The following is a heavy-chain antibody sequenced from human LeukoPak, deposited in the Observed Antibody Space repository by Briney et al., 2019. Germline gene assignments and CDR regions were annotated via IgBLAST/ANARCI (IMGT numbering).Heavy chain of an antibody. J-gene: IGHJ4*02. CDR2: INPNSGGT. CDR1: GYTFTGYY. D-gene: IGHD5-24*01. CDR3: ARDSYNGYNLTPEY. Sequence: GASVKVSCKASGYTFTGYYMHWVRQAPGQGLEWMGWINPNSGGTNYAQKFQGRVTMTRDTSISTAYMELSRLRSDDTAVYYCARDSYNGYNLTPEYWGQGTLVTVSS. V-gene: IGHV1-2*02.